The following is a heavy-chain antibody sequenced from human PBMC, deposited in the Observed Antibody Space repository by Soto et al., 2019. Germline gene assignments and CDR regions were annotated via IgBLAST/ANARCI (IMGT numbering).Heavy chain of an antibody. CDR1: GFTFGYYA. CDR2: IRSKAYGGTT. Sequence: GGSRRLSWTASGFTFGYYAMSGVRQAPGKGLEWVGFIRSKAYGGTTEYAASVKGRFTISRDGSKSIAYLQMNSLKTEDTAVYYCTRSLVGATDFDYWGQGTLVTVSS. J-gene: IGHJ4*02. D-gene: IGHD1-26*01. CDR3: TRSLVGATDFDY. V-gene: IGHV3-49*04.